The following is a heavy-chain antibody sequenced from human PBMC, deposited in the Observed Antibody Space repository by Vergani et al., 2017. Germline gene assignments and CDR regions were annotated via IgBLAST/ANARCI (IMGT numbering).Heavy chain of an antibody. CDR2: ISSSSSTI. J-gene: IGHJ6*03. Sequence: EVQLVESGGGLVKPGGSLRLSCAASGFTFSSYSMNWVRQAPGKGLEWVSYISSSSSTIYYADSVKGRFTISRDNAKNSLYLQMNSLRAEDTALYYCARRRNVVPAPPPLYYMDVWGKGTTVTVSS. D-gene: IGHD2-2*01. CDR3: ARRRNVVPAPPPLYYMDV. V-gene: IGHV3-48*01. CDR1: GFTFSSYS.